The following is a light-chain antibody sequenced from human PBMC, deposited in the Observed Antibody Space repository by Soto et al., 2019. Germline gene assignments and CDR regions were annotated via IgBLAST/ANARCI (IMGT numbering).Light chain of an antibody. CDR3: QQLNNYVLT. V-gene: IGKV1-9*01. CDR2: AAS. J-gene: IGKJ4*01. Sequence: DLQLTQSPSFLSASVGDRVTITCRASQGISTYLAWYQQKPGKAPKLLISAASTLQSGVPSRFSGSGSGTEFTLTISSLQPEDFATYYCQQLNNYVLTFGGGTKVEIK. CDR1: QGISTY.